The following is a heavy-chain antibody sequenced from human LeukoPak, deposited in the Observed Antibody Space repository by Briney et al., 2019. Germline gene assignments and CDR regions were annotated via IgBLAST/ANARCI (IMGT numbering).Heavy chain of an antibody. CDR2: MNPNSGNT. CDR3: ARGDYYDSSVSLYYYYYMDV. CDR1: GYTFTSYD. V-gene: IGHV1-8*03. D-gene: IGHD3-22*01. Sequence: GASVEVSCKASGYTFTSYDINWVPQATGQGLEWMGWMNPNSGNTGYAQKFQGRVTITRHTSISTAYMELSSLRSEDTAVYYCARGDYYDSSVSLYYYYYMDVWGKGTTVTVSS. J-gene: IGHJ6*03.